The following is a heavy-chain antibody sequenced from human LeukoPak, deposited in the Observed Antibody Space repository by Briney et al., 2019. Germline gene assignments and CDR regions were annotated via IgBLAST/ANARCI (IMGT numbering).Heavy chain of an antibody. CDR1: GFTFSSYA. J-gene: IGHJ6*03. D-gene: IGHD7-27*01. CDR3: ARVGPGVPYYYYYMDV. Sequence: GSLRLSCAASGFTFSSYAMSWVRQAPGKGLEWIGYIYYSGSTNYNPSLKSRVTISVDTSKNQFSLKLNSVTAADTAVYYCARVGPGVPYYYYYMDVWGKGTTVTVSS. V-gene: IGHV4-59*01. CDR2: IYYSGST.